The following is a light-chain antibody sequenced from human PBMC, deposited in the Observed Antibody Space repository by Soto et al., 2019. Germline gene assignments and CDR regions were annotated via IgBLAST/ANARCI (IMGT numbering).Light chain of an antibody. J-gene: IGLJ2*01. CDR2: VEGSGRY. Sequence: QAVVTQSSSASASLGTSVRLTFTLSSGHSSYIIAWHQQQPGKAPRYLMKVEGSGRYNKGSGVLDRFSGSSSGADRYLTISNLQSEDEADYYCETWDSNTRIFGGGTQLTVL. CDR3: ETWDSNTRI. CDR1: SGHSSYI. V-gene: IGLV4-60*03.